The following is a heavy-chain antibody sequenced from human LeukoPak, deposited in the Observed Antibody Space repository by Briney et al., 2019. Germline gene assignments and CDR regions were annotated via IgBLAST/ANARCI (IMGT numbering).Heavy chain of an antibody. J-gene: IGHJ4*02. CDR1: GGSFSGYY. CDR2: INHSGST. D-gene: IGHD1-1*01. V-gene: IGHV4-34*01. CDR3: ARGQRNWNEAYYFDY. Sequence: PSETLSLTCAVYGGSFSGYYWSWIRQPPGKGLEWIGEINHSGSTNYNPSLKSRVTISVDTSKNQFSLKLSSVTAADTAVYYCARGQRNWNEAYYFDYWGQGTLVTVSS.